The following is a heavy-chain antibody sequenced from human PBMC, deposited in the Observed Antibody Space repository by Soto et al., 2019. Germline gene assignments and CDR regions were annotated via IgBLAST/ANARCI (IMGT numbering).Heavy chain of an antibody. CDR3: ARITMVREVTIFRAKIMDG. J-gene: IGHJ6*02. V-gene: IGHV5-51*01. D-gene: IGHD3-10*01. Sequence: GYSFTSYWIGWVRQMPGKGLEWMGIIYPGDSDTRYSPSFQGQVTISADKSISTAYLQWSSLKASDTAMYYCARITMVREVTIFRAKIMDGXGQGTTVTVSS. CDR2: IYPGDSDT. CDR1: GYSFTSYW.